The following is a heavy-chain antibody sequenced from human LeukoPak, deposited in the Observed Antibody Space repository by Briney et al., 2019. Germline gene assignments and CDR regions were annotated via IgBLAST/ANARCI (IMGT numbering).Heavy chain of an antibody. CDR1: GGSISRYY. Sequence: SGTLSLTCTVSGGSISRYYWSWIRQPPGKGLEWLGYIYYSGGTNYNPSLKSRVPISVETSKNQFFLKLSSLTAADTAVNYCARGTFSDSSGYYPRAYNWFDPWGQGTLVTVSS. D-gene: IGHD3-22*01. CDR2: IYYSGGT. J-gene: IGHJ5*02. V-gene: IGHV4-59*01. CDR3: ARGTFSDSSGYYPRAYNWFDP.